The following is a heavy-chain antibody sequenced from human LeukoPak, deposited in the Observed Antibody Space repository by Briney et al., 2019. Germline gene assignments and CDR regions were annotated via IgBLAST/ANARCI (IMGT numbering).Heavy chain of an antibody. CDR3: ARDLTSSGWYEPGDY. V-gene: IGHV3-33*01. CDR2: IWYDGSNK. CDR1: GFTFSSYG. D-gene: IGHD6-19*01. Sequence: GGSLRLSCAASGFTFSSYGMHWVRQAPGKGLEWVAVIWYDGSNKYYADSVKGRFTISRDNSKNTLYLQMNSLRAEDTAVYYCARDLTSSGWYEPGDYWGQGTLVTVSS. J-gene: IGHJ4*02.